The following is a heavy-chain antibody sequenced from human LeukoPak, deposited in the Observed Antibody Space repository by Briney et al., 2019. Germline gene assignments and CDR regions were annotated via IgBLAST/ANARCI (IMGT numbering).Heavy chain of an antibody. CDR1: GYSFTSYC. J-gene: IGHJ3*02. Sequence: ESLKISSRGSGYSFTSYCIGWVRQMPGKGLEWMGIIYPGDSDTRYSPSFQGQVTISADKSISTAYLQWSSLKASDTAMYYCAREWMYYGMLGGEDDFDIWGQGTMVTVSS. V-gene: IGHV5-51*01. D-gene: IGHD3-9*01. CDR2: IYPGDSDT. CDR3: AREWMYYGMLGGEDDFDI.